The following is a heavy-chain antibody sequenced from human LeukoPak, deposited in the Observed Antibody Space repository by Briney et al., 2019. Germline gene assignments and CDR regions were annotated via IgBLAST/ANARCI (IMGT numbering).Heavy chain of an antibody. CDR3: ARDPYSGNYGAYYYYYMDV. CDR1: GFTFSSYN. D-gene: IGHD1-26*01. V-gene: IGHV3-21*06. Sequence: GGSLRLSCAASGFTFSSYNMNWVRQAPGKRLEWVSSITSSSSYIYYADSVKGRFTISRDNAKNSLYLQMDSLRVEDTAEYYCARDPYSGNYGAYYYYYMDVWGKGTTVTVSS. J-gene: IGHJ6*03. CDR2: ITSSSSYI.